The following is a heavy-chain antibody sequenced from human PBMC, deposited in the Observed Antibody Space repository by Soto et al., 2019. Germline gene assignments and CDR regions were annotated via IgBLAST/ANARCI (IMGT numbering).Heavy chain of an antibody. CDR1: GFTFSSYW. Sequence: GGPLRLSCAASGFTFSSYWMSWVRQAPGKGLEWVANIKQDGSEKYYVDSVKGRFTISRDNAKNSLYLQMNSLRAEDTAVYYCARDRRMGYYYYYGMDVWAQVTTVPFSS. D-gene: IGHD1-26*01. V-gene: IGHV3-7*01. J-gene: IGHJ6*02. CDR2: IKQDGSEK. CDR3: ARDRRMGYYYYYGMDV.